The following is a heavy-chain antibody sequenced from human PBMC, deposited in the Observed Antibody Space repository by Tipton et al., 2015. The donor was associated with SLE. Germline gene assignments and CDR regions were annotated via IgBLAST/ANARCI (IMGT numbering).Heavy chain of an antibody. Sequence: TLSLTCAVSGYSISSGYYWTWIRQPPGKGLEWIGSIYHSGSTYYNPSLKSRLSISVDTSNNLFFLTLTSATAADTAVYFCARGYSSGYYDAFDIWGRGTMVVVSS. CDR2: IYHSGST. D-gene: IGHD6-19*01. V-gene: IGHV4-38-2*01. CDR1: GYSISSGYY. J-gene: IGHJ3*02. CDR3: ARGYSSGYYDAFDI.